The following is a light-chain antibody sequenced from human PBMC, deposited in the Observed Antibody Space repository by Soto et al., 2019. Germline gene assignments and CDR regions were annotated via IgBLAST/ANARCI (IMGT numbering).Light chain of an antibody. Sequence: AIQLTQSPSSLSSSVGDRVTITCRASQGIRNDLGWYQQKPGKAPKLLIYAASSLQSGVPSRFSGSGSGTDLTLTISSLQPEDFAVYYCQQYHKWPPITFGQGTRLEIK. CDR1: QGIRND. J-gene: IGKJ5*01. CDR2: AAS. V-gene: IGKV1-6*01. CDR3: QQYHKWPPIT.